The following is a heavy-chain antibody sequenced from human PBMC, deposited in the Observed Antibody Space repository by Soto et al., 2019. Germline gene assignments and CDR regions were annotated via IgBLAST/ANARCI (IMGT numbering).Heavy chain of an antibody. CDR1: GFTFSSYG. D-gene: IGHD6-13*01. J-gene: IGHJ4*02. Sequence: LRLSCAASGFTFSSYGMHWVRQTPGKGLEWVAVIWYDGSNKYYADSVKGRFTISRDNSKNTLYLQMNSLRAEDTAVYYCARDLGSDSSSWTLDYWGQGTRVTVSS. V-gene: IGHV3-33*01. CDR2: IWYDGSNK. CDR3: ARDLGSDSSSWTLDY.